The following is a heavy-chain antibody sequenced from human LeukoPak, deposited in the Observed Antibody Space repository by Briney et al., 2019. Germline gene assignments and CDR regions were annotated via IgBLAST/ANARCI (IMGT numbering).Heavy chain of an antibody. Sequence: ASVKVSCKASGYTFIAYYMHWVRQAPGQGLEWMGWINPNSGGTNYAQKFQGRVTMTRDTSISTAYMDLSRLRSDDTAVYYCARGMGVLVPAATWFDPWGQGTLVTVSS. V-gene: IGHV1-2*02. CDR1: GYTFIAYY. D-gene: IGHD2-2*01. J-gene: IGHJ5*02. CDR2: INPNSGGT. CDR3: ARGMGVLVPAATWFDP.